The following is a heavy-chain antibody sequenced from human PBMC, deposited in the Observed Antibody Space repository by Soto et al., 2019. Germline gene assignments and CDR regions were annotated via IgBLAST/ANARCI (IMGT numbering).Heavy chain of an antibody. CDR1: HYTFTSYG. D-gene: IGHD3-10*01. CDR2: ISSQNGNT. J-gene: IGHJ4*02. CDR3: ARERHYYTSARVDY. Sequence: QPQLVQSGPEVKKPGASVKVSCKASHYTFTSYGVRWVRQAPGQGLEWMGWISSQNGNTVYAQNFQGRVTLTTDTSTSTAFMELRSLQSDDTALYYCARERHYYTSARVDYWGQGTLVTVSS. V-gene: IGHV1-18*01.